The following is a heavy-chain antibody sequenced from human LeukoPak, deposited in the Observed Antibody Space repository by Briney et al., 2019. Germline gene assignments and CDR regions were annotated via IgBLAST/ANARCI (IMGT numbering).Heavy chain of an antibody. J-gene: IGHJ4*02. CDR3: ARDQVGATPYYFAY. D-gene: IGHD1-26*01. CDR2: IYHSGST. Sequence: SETLSLTCAVSGGSISSSNWWSWVRQPPGKGLEWIGEIYHSGSTNYNPSLKSRVTISVDKSKNQFSLKLSSVTAADTAVYYCARDQVGATPYYFAYWGQGTLVTVSS. V-gene: IGHV4-4*02. CDR1: GGSISSSNW.